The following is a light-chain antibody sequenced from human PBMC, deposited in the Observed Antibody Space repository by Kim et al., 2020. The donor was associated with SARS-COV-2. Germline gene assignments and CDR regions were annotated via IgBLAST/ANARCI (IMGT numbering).Light chain of an antibody. CDR1: VLRMYY. J-gene: IGLJ2*01. CDR2: GKT. CDR3: HSRDISGDHLL. Sequence: ALGQTVRLTCKGDVLRMYYARWYQQKPGQAPVFVIYGKTSRPAGIPDRFSGSTSGNTASLTITGAQASDEADYYCHSRDISGDHLLFGGGTQLTVL. V-gene: IGLV3-19*01.